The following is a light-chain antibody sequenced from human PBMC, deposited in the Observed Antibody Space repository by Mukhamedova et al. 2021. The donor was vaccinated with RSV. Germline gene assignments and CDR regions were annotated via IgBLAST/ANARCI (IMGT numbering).Light chain of an antibody. J-gene: IGKJ3*01. V-gene: IGKV4-1*01. Sequence: NCKSSQSVLYSSNNKNYLAWYQQKPGQPPKLLIYWASTRESGVPDRFSGSGSGTDFTLTISSLQAEDVAVYYCQQYYSTPTFGPG. CDR1: QSVLYSSNNKNY. CDR2: WAS. CDR3: QQYYSTPT.